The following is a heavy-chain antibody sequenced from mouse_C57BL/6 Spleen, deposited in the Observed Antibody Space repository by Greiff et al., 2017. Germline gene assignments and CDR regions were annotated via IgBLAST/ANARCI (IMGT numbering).Heavy chain of an antibody. CDR1: GYTFTDYE. CDR3: TRTDCDGSSCAWFAY. Sequence: QVHVKQSGAELVRPGASVTLSCKASGYTFTDYEMHWVKQTPVHGLEWIGAIDPETGGTAYNQKFKGKAILTADKSSSTAYMELSSLTSEDSAVYDCTRTDCDGSSCAWFAYWGQGTLVTVSA. D-gene: IGHD1-1*01. J-gene: IGHJ3*01. CDR2: IDPETGGT. V-gene: IGHV1-15*01.